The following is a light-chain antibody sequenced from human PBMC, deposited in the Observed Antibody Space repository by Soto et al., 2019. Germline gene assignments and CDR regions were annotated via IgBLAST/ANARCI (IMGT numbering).Light chain of an antibody. CDR3: SSLTSSNTWV. CDR1: NSDVGGYDY. Sequence: QSALTQPASVSGSPGQSITISCTGTNSDVGGYDYVSWYQHYPGKAPKLLIYQVTNRPSGVSSRFSGSKSGNTASLTFSGLQAEDEADYYCSSLTSSNTWVFGGGTQLTVL. J-gene: IGLJ3*02. V-gene: IGLV2-14*01. CDR2: QVT.